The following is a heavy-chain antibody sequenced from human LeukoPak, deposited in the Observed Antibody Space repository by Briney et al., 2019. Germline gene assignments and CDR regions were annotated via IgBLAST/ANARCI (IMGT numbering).Heavy chain of an antibody. J-gene: IGHJ4*02. D-gene: IGHD5-12*01. CDR1: GGTFSSHA. CDR2: IIPIFGTT. CDR3: ARGDSGYDYGFDN. Sequence: SVKVSCKASGGTFSSHAISWVRQAPGQGLEWVGGIIPIFGTTNYAQKFQGRITITTDESTSTGYMELRSLRSDDTAVYYCARGDSGYDYGFDNWGQGTLVTVSS. V-gene: IGHV1-69*05.